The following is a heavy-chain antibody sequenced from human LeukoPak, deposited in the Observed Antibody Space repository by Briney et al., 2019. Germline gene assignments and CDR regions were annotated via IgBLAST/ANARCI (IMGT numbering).Heavy chain of an antibody. J-gene: IGHJ2*01. D-gene: IGHD6-19*01. V-gene: IGHV4-59*01. CDR2: VYYSGST. CDR1: GGSISTYY. CDR3: ARDHKPRAVAGTGYFDL. Sequence: SETLSLTCTVSGGSISTYYWSWIRQPPGRGLEWIGYVYYSGSTNYNPPLKSRVTISVDTSKNQFSLKLSSVTAADTAVYYCARDHKPRAVAGTGYFDLWGRGTLVTVSS.